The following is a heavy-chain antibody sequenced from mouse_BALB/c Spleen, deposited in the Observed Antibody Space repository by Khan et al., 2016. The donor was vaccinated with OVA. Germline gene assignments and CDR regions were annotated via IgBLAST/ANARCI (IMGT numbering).Heavy chain of an antibody. CDR2: IYPGDGDT. Sequence: QIQLVQSGAELARPGASVKLSCKASGYTFTSYWMQWVKQRPGQGLEWIGTIYPGDGDTRYTQKFKGKATLTADKSSSTAYMQLSSLASEDSAVYYCASYRYDYCDYWGQGTTLTVSS. V-gene: IGHV1-87*01. D-gene: IGHD2-14*01. CDR1: GYTFTSYW. CDR3: ASYRYDYCDY. J-gene: IGHJ2*01.